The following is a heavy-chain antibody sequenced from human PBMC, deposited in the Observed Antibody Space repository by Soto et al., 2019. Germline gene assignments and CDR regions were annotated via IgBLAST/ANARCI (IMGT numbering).Heavy chain of an antibody. CDR1: GFTFSSFE. D-gene: IGHD4-17*01. J-gene: IGHJ4*02. V-gene: IGHV3-48*03. Sequence: GGSLRLSCAASGFTFSSFEMNWVRQAPGKGLEWLSYISGSGDTIYYADSVKGRFTISRDNAKNSLYLQMSSLRAEDTAVYYCARDWREMTTRIPLPDYWGQGTLVPVSS. CDR3: ARDWREMTTRIPLPDY. CDR2: ISGSGDTI.